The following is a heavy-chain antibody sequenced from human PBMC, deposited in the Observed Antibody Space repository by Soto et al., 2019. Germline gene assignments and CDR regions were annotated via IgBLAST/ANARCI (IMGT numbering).Heavy chain of an antibody. CDR1: GGSVKSDDYY. CDR2: IYYSGGT. V-gene: IGHV4-30-4*01. Sequence: SETLSLTCIVSGGSVKSDDYYWTWIRQSPGKGLEWIGYIYYSGGTYYNPSLKSRVTISLDASKNQFSLKLTSVTAADTAVYYCARRYLRLFVNGFDPWGQGTLVTVS. CDR3: ARRYLRLFVNGFDP. J-gene: IGHJ5*02. D-gene: IGHD1-1*01.